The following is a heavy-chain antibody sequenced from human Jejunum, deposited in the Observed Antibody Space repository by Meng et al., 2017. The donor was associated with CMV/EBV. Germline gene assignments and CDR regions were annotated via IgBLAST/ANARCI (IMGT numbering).Heavy chain of an antibody. CDR1: GGSFTTYY. CDR2: IITSGST. V-gene: IGHV4-4*07. D-gene: IGHD3-16*01. J-gene: IGHJ4*02. CDR3: AKGYGNSFEY. Sequence: QVQLQESGPGVVKPSETLSLACTVSGGSFTTYYWSWIRQRVGKGLEWIGRIITSGSTNYNPSLRSRVIMSVDTSKNQFFLKLRSVTAADTAVYFCAKGYGNSFEYWGQGSLVTVSS.